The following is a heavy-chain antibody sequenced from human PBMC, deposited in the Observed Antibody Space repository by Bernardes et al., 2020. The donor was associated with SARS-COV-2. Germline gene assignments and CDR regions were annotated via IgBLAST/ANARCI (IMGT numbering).Heavy chain of an antibody. CDR2: VSLSTGGS. Sequence: ASMKVSCKPSGYPFRAYNLHWVRQAPGEGLEWMGWVSLSTGGSNPAQRFQGRVTMTWDTSTNTAYMEFTRLRTDDTAIYYCARDGSAAYDHDNWYFDCCGRGAVGTDPS. J-gene: IGHJ4*02. CDR3: ARDGSAAYDHDNWYFDC. CDR1: GYPFRAYN. D-gene: IGHD3-16*01. V-gene: IGHV1-2*02.